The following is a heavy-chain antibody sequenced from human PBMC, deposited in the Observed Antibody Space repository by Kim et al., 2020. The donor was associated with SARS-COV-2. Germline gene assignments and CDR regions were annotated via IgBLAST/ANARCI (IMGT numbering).Heavy chain of an antibody. Sequence: SETLSLTCAVSGGSITTYYWSWIRQPPGKGLEWIGYIYYTGISNYNPSLKRRVTMSIEPSKNQFSLRLSSVTPSDTAVYYCATWDKNWFDPWGQGTLVTVSS. CDR3: ATWDKNWFDP. CDR2: IYYTGIS. J-gene: IGHJ5*02. CDR1: GGSITTYY. D-gene: IGHD1-26*01. V-gene: IGHV4-59*13.